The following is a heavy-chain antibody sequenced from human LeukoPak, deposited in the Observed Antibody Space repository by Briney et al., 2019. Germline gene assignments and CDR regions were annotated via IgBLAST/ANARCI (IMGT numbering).Heavy chain of an antibody. J-gene: IGHJ6*03. CDR3: ARDYYDSSGYYGRGGYYYMDV. V-gene: IGHV4-39*07. CDR1: GGSISSIVFY. CDR2: IYYSGST. Sequence: SETLSLTCAVSGGSISSIVFYWGWIRQPPGKGLEWIGSIYYSGSTYYNPSLKSRLTISVDKSKNQFSLKLSSVTAADTAVYYCARDYYDSSGYYGRGGYYYMDVWGKGTTVTVSS. D-gene: IGHD3-22*01.